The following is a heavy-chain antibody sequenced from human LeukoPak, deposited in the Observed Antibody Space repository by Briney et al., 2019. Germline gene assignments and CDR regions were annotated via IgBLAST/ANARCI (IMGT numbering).Heavy chain of an antibody. Sequence: GGSLRLSCAASGFTFISYEMNWVRQAPGKGLEWVSYISSSGGTVYYADSVKGRFTISRDNAKNSLYLQMNSLRAEDTAVYYCARAVCGGSSPDYWGQGTLVTVSS. V-gene: IGHV3-48*03. D-gene: IGHD2-15*01. CDR3: ARAVCGGSSPDY. J-gene: IGHJ4*02. CDR1: GFTFISYE. CDR2: ISSSGGTV.